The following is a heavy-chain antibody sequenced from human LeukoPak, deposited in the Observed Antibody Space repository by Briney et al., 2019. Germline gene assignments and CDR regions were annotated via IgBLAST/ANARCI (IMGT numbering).Heavy chain of an antibody. CDR1: GDSVSSDSAA. CDR3: ARVVGREVDY. J-gene: IGHJ4*02. D-gene: IGHD1-26*01. CDR2: TYYRSKWYY. V-gene: IGHV6-1*01. Sequence: SQTLSLTCAISGDSVSSDSAAWNWIRQSPSRGLEWLGRTYYRSKWYYDYAVAVKSRISINPDTSKNQFSLQLSSVTPEDTAVYYCARVVGREVDYWGQGTLVTVSS.